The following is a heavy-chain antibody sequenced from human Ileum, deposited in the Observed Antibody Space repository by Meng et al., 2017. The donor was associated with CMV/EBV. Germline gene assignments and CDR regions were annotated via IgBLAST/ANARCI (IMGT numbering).Heavy chain of an antibody. CDR3: AGGQDNHKGGVH. CDR2: IHPSGST. Sequence: QLWGAGLLKPSEPLSLTCDVYDASFSDFYWSWTRHLPGKGLEWIGEIHPSGSTHYNPSLESRVSISVHMSNNQFSLKVSSVTAADTAVYYCAGGQDNHKGGVHWGQGTLVTVSS. V-gene: IGHV4-34*01. J-gene: IGHJ4*02. CDR1: DASFSDFY. D-gene: IGHD1-14*01.